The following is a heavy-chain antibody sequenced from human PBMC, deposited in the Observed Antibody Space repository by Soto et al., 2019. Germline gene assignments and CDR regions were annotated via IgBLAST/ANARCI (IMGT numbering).Heavy chain of an antibody. Sequence: ASVKVSCKASGYTFTGYYMHWVRQAPGQGLEWMGWINPNSGGTNYAQKFQGWVTMTRDTSISTAYMELSRLRSDDTAVYYCARGGYDFWSGYYTFDYCGQGTLLTVSS. V-gene: IGHV1-2*04. CDR1: GYTFTGYY. J-gene: IGHJ4*02. CDR2: INPNSGGT. CDR3: ARGGYDFWSGYYTFDY. D-gene: IGHD3-3*01.